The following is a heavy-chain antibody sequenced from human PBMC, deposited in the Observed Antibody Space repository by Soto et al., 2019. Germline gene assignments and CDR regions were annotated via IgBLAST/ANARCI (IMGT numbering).Heavy chain of an antibody. CDR3: ARGVGYSDSSGYPFAY. CDR2: INPRSGKT. CDR1: GDTLSTYY. D-gene: IGHD3-22*01. Sequence: VQLVQSGAEVKRPGASVKISCKASGDTLSTYYMHWARQAPGQGLEWMGIINPRSGKTNYPQKFRGRVTRHRDTSATTVYMELGTLRSEDTARYYCARGVGYSDSSGYPFAYWGQGTLVTVSS. V-gene: IGHV1-46*03. J-gene: IGHJ4*02.